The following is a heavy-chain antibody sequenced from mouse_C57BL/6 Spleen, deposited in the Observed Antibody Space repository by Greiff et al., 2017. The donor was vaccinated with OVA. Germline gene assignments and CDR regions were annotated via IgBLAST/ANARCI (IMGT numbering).Heavy chain of an antibody. Sequence: EVKLMESGGGLVKPGGSLKLSCAASGFTFSDYGMHWVRQAPEKGLEWVAYISSGSSTIYYADTVKGRFTISRDNAKNTLFLQMTSLRSEDTAMYCCDRDYGTDFDYWGQGTTLTVSS. D-gene: IGHD1-1*01. CDR1: GFTFSDYG. CDR2: ISSGSSTI. J-gene: IGHJ2*01. CDR3: DRDYGTDFDY. V-gene: IGHV5-17*01.